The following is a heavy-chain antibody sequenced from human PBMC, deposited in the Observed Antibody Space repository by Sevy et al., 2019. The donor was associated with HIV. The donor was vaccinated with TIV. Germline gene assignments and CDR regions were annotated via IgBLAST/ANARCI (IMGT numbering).Heavy chain of an antibody. CDR3: TRQGDIVLVPAVIRGAFDI. Sequence: GGSLRLSCAASGFTFSGSAMHWVRQASGKGLEWVGRIRSKANSYATAYAASVKGRFTISIDDSKNTAYLQMNSLKTEDTAVYYCTRQGDIVLVPAVIRGAFDIWGQGTMVTVSS. J-gene: IGHJ3*02. V-gene: IGHV3-73*01. CDR1: GFTFSGSA. CDR2: IRSKANSYAT. D-gene: IGHD2-2*01.